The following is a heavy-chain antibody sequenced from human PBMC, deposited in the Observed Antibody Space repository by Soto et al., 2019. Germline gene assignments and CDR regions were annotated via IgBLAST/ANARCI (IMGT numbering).Heavy chain of an antibody. CDR3: AGRSYNGMDV. CDR2: VYHSGST. J-gene: IGHJ6*02. CDR1: GGSISGYY. D-gene: IGHD2-2*02. Sequence: PSETLSLTCTLSGGSISGYYWSWIRQPPGKGLEWIGYVYHSGSTNYNPSLKSRVTISVDKSKNQFSLKLNVVTAADTAVYYCAGRSYNGMDVWGQGTTVTVSS. V-gene: IGHV4-59*12.